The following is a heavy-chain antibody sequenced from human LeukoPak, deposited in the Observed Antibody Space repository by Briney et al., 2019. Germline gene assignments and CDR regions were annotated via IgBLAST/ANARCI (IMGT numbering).Heavy chain of an antibody. V-gene: IGHV4-59*01. J-gene: IGHJ6*03. Sequence: TSETLSLTCTVSGGSISSYYWSWIRQPPGKGLEWIGYIYYSGSTNYNPSLKSRVTISVDTSKNQFSLKLSSVTAADTAVYYCARVSSGYYYYYYYMDVWGKGTTVTISS. CDR1: GGSISSYY. D-gene: IGHD3-22*01. CDR3: ARVSSGYYYYYYYMDV. CDR2: IYYSGST.